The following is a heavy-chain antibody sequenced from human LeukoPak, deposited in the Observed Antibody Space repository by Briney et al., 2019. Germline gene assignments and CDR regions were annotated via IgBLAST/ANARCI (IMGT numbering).Heavy chain of an antibody. J-gene: IGHJ3*02. D-gene: IGHD3-22*01. Sequence: PGGSLRLSCAASGFTFSSYWMHWVRQAPGKGLEWVSAISGSGGSTYYADSVKGRFTISRDNSKNPLYLQMNSLRAEDTAVYYCARPAKYYYDSSGYPLGAFDIWGQGTMVTVSS. CDR2: ISGSGGST. CDR3: ARPAKYYYDSSGYPLGAFDI. V-gene: IGHV3-23*01. CDR1: GFTFSSYW.